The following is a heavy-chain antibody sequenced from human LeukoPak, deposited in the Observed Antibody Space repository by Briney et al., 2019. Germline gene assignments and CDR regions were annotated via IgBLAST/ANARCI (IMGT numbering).Heavy chain of an antibody. V-gene: IGHV4-61*02. J-gene: IGHJ5*02. CDR2: IHTSGNT. CDR1: GVSISSGSYY. CDR3: ARGQSGVRGANVPNLMGFDP. D-gene: IGHD3-10*01. Sequence: SQTLSLTCTVSGVSISSGSYYWSWIRQPAGKGLKWIGRIHTSGNTNYNPSLKSRVTISIDTSKNQISLILSSVTAADTAVYFCARGQSGVRGANVPNLMGFDPWGQGTLVIVSS.